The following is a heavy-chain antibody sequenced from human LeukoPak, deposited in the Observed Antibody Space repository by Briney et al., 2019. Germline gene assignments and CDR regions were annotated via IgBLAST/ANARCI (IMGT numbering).Heavy chain of an antibody. CDR2: IIPIFGTA. D-gene: IGHD3-22*01. J-gene: IGHJ5*02. Sequence: SVTVSCKASGGTFSSYPISWVRQAPGQGLEWMGGIIPIFGTANYAQKFQGRVTITADESTSTAYMELSSLRSEDTAVYYCARDDPPTQYYYDSSGYPWGQGTLVTVSS. V-gene: IGHV1-69*01. CDR3: ARDDPPTQYYYDSSGYP. CDR1: GGTFSSYP.